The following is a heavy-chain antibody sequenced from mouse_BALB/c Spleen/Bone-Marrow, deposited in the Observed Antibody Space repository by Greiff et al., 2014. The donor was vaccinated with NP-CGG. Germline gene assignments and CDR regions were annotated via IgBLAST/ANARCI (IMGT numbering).Heavy chain of an antibody. D-gene: IGHD3-3*01. CDR2: ISDGGSYT. CDR3: ARDRGVQGSALDY. J-gene: IGHJ4*01. Sequence: EVKLVESGGGLVKPGGSLKLSCAASGFTFSDYYMYWVRQTPEKRLEWVATISDGGSYTYYPDSVKGRFTISRDIAKNNLYLQMSSLKSEDTAMYYCARDRGVQGSALDYWGQGTSVTVSS. V-gene: IGHV5-4*02. CDR1: GFTFSDYY.